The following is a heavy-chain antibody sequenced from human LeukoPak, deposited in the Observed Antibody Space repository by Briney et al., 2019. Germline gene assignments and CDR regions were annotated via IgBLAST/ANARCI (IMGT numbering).Heavy chain of an antibody. CDR3: AKGSELWFGET. V-gene: IGHV3-23*01. D-gene: IGHD3-10*01. J-gene: IGHJ4*01. CDR2: ISGGGGST. CDR1: GFTFSDYA. Sequence: GGSLRLSCVVSGFTFSDYAMSWVRQAPGKGLEWVSVISGGGGSTYYADSVKGRFTISRENSKNMLYLEMNSLRVEDTAIYYCAKGSELWFGETWGQGTLVTVAS.